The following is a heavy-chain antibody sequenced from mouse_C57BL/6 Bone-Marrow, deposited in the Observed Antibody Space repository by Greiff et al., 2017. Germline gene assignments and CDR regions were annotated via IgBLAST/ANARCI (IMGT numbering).Heavy chain of an antibody. V-gene: IGHV1-54*01. CDR1: GYAFTNYL. CDR2: INPGSGGT. D-gene: IGHD1-1*01. Sequence: QVQLQQSGAELVRPGTSVQVSCKASGYAFTNYLLAWVKQRPGQGLEWIGVINPGSGGTNYNEKFKGKATLTADKSSRTAYMQLSSLTSEDSAVYFCAREEYYGSSYWYFDVWGTGTTVTVSS. J-gene: IGHJ1*03. CDR3: AREEYYGSSYWYFDV.